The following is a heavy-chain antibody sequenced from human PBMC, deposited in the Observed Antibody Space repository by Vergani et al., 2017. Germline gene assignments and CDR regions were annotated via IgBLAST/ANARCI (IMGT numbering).Heavy chain of an antibody. CDR3: ARDLRLLYNRFDP. J-gene: IGHJ5*02. CDR2: TWYDGNNK. CDR1: GFTFHQYG. V-gene: IGHV3-33*01. D-gene: IGHD1-14*01. Sequence: QVQLVESGGGVVQPGRSLRLSCAASGFTFHQYGLHWVRQAPGKGLEWVAVTWYDGNNKQSADSVKGRFTISRDHSKSTMYLQMNSLRDEDTGVYYCARDLRLLYNRFDPWGQGTLVTVSS.